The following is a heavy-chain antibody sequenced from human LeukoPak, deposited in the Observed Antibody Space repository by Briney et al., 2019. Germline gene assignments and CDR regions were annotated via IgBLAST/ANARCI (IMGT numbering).Heavy chain of an antibody. CDR2: ISYDGSNK. CDR3: ARGDRIFGVATGEILAY. V-gene: IGHV3-30-3*01. D-gene: IGHD3-3*01. CDR1: GFTFSSYA. Sequence: AGGSLRLSCAASGFTFSSYAMHWVRQAPGKGLEWVAVISYDGSNKYYADSVKGRFTISRDNSKNTLYLQMNSLRAEDTAVYYCARGDRIFGVATGEILAYWGQGTLVTVSS. J-gene: IGHJ4*02.